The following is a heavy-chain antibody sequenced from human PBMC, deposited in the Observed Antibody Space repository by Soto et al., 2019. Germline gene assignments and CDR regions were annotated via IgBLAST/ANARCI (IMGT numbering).Heavy chain of an antibody. J-gene: IGHJ6*02. CDR1: GYSFTSYW. CDR3: ARGISRGELPWRDHYYYYYGMDV. D-gene: IGHD1-26*01. Sequence: GESLKISCKGSGYSFTSYWIGWVRQMPGKGLEWMGIIYPGDSDTRYSPSFQGQVTISADKSISTAYLQMNSLRDEDTAVYYCARGISRGELPWRDHYYYYYGMDVWGQGTTVTVSS. CDR2: IYPGDSDT. V-gene: IGHV5-51*01.